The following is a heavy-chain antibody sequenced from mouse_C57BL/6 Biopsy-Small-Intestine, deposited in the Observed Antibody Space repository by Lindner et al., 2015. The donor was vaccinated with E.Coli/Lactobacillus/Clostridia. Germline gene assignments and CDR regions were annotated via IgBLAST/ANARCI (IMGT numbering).Heavy chain of an antibody. J-gene: IGHJ3*01. CDR3: ARGNDYDEGFAY. CDR2: IDPSDNET. CDR1: GYTFTGYW. D-gene: IGHD2-4*01. Sequence: VQLQESGAELAKPGASVKLPCKASGYTFTGYWMHWVKQRPGQGLEWIGKIDPSDNETHYNQKFKDKATLTVDKSSTTAYMQLNSLTSEDSAVYYCARGNDYDEGFAYWGQGTLVTVSA. V-gene: IGHV1-74*01.